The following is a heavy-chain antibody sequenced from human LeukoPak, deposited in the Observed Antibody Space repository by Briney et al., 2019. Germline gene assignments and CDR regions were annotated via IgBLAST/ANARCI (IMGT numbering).Heavy chain of an antibody. D-gene: IGHD2-2*01. Sequence: GGSLRLSCAASGFTLSSFWMTWVRQAPGKGLEWVANIKEDGNEKYYVDSVKGRFTISRDSTKNSLYLQMNSLRVEDTAIYYCATPLSKGAHWGQGTLVTVSS. CDR3: ATPLSKGAH. CDR2: IKEDGNEK. V-gene: IGHV3-7*01. CDR1: GFTLSSFW. J-gene: IGHJ4*02.